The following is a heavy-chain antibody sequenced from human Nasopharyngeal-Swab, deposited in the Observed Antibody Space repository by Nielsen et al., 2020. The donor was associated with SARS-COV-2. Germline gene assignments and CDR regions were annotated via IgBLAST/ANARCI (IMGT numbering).Heavy chain of an antibody. V-gene: IGHV3-30*18. J-gene: IGHJ4*02. Sequence: GGSLRLSCAASGFTFSSYGMHWVRQAPGKGLEWVAVISYDGSNKYYADSVKGRFTISRDNSKNTLYLQMNSLRAEDTAVYYCAKSVGIAVAGTDYWGQGTLVTVS. CDR1: GFTFSSYG. D-gene: IGHD6-19*01. CDR3: AKSVGIAVAGTDY. CDR2: ISYDGSNK.